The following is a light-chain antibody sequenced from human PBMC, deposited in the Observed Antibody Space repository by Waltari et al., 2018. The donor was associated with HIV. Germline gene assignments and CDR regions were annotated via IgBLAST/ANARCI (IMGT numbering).Light chain of an antibody. Sequence: QSDLTQPASVSGSPGQSITISCTGTSSDVGGYNYVSWYQQHSGKAPKLMIYEVSNRPSGVSNRCTGSKSGNTASLTISGLQAEDEANYYCCSYTGTNPFLLFGGGTKLTVL. CDR1: SSDVGGYNY. J-gene: IGLJ2*01. V-gene: IGLV2-14*01. CDR2: EVS. CDR3: CSYTGTNPFLL.